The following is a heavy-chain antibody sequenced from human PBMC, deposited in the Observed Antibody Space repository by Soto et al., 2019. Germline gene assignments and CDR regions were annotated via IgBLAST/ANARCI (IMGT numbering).Heavy chain of an antibody. J-gene: IGHJ6*02. CDR3: ARMGSSYGMDV. V-gene: IGHV5-10-1*01. Sequence: GESLKISCKGSGYSFTSNWISWVRQMPGKGLQWMGRIDPSDSYTNYSPSFQGHVTISADKSISTAYLQWSSLKASDTAVYYCARMGSSYGMDVWGQGTTVTVSS. D-gene: IGHD3-16*01. CDR1: GYSFTSNW. CDR2: IDPSDSYT.